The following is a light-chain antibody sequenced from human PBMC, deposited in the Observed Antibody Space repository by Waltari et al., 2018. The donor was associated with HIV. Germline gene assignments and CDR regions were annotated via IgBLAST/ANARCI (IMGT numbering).Light chain of an antibody. CDR2: AAS. CDR3: LQDSIYPWT. Sequence: AIQMTQYPSSLSASVGDRVSITCRASHGIGNDLGWYQQKPGKAPNLLIFAASKLQDGVPSRFSGSGSGTDFTLTISSLQPEDFATYYCLQDSIYPWTFGQGTRVEVK. V-gene: IGKV1-6*01. J-gene: IGKJ1*01. CDR1: HGIGND.